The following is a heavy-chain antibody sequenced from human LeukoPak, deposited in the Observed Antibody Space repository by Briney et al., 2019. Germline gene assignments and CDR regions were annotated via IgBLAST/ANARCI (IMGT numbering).Heavy chain of an antibody. J-gene: IGHJ4*02. D-gene: IGHD3-3*01. Sequence: PGGSLRLSCAASGFTFSSYSMNWVRQAPGKGLEWVSSISSSSSYIYYADSVKGRFTISRDNAKNSLYLQMNSLRAEDTAVYYCARGGLGSGYYIDYFDYWGQGTLVTVSS. CDR2: ISSSSSYI. V-gene: IGHV3-21*01. CDR1: GFTFSSYS. CDR3: ARGGLGSGYYIDYFDY.